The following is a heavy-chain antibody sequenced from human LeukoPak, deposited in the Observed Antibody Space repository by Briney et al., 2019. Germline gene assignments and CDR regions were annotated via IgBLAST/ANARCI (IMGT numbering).Heavy chain of an antibody. Sequence: GGSLRLSCAASGFTFRTYDMHWVRQVPVKGLEWVSAIGTAGETYYRGSVKGRFTISRDNGKTSLYLQTNSLRVEDTAVYYCARGPVAGASDLWGQGTLVTVSS. V-gene: IGHV3-13*01. J-gene: IGHJ4*02. CDR3: ARGPVAGASDL. D-gene: IGHD6-19*01. CDR2: IGTAGET. CDR1: GFTFRTYD.